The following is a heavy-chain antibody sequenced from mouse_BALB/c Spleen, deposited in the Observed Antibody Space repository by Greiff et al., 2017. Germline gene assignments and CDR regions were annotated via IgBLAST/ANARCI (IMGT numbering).Heavy chain of an antibody. Sequence: EVQLQQSGPGLVKPSQSLSLTCTVTGYSITSDYAWYWIRQFPGNKVEWRGFISYSGSTSYNPSLKSRISITRDTSTNQFFLQLKSVTTADTATYDCERYRYGNGAPFDYWGQGTTLTVSS. CDR2: ISYSGST. CDR3: ERYRYGNGAPFDY. CDR1: GYSITSDYA. J-gene: IGHJ2*01. D-gene: IGHD2-10*02. V-gene: IGHV3-2*02.